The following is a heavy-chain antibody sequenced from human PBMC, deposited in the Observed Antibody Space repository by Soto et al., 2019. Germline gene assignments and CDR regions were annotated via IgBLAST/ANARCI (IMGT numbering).Heavy chain of an antibody. V-gene: IGHV3-48*01. CDR1: GCTFSSYS. D-gene: IGHD3-3*01. Sequence: GGSLRLSCAASGCTFSSYSMNWVRQAPGKGLEWVSYISSSSSTIYYADSVKGRFTISRDNAKNSLYLQMNSLRAEDTAVYYCAREHRYYDFWSGYSRHDAFDIWGQGTMVTVSS. CDR2: ISSSSSTI. CDR3: AREHRYYDFWSGYSRHDAFDI. J-gene: IGHJ3*02.